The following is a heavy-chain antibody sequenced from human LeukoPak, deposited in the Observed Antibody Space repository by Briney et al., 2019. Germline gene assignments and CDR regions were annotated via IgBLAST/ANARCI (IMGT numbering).Heavy chain of an antibody. Sequence: GGSLRLSCVASGFTFSDYWMSWVGQAPGKGLEWVAHIKHDASEKYYVDSVKGRFTISRDNAKNSLYLSMNSLRSEDTAVYYCARTTKYSFDIWGQGTMVTVSS. CDR2: IKHDASEK. D-gene: IGHD2/OR15-2a*01. CDR3: ARTTKYSFDI. J-gene: IGHJ3*02. V-gene: IGHV3-7*04. CDR1: GFTFSDYW.